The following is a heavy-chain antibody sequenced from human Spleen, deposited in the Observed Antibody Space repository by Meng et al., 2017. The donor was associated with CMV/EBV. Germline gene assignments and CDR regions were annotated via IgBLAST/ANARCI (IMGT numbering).Heavy chain of an antibody. V-gene: IGHV4-39*07. D-gene: IGHD3-22*01. CDR3: AGGYYSDSSGHYYANPHWFDP. Sequence: GSLRLSCTVSGGSISSNSYYWGWIRQPPGKGLEWIGSIYYSGSTYYNPSLKSRVTMSVDTSKIQISLKLSSVTAADTAVYHCAGGYYSDSSGHYYANPHWFDPWGRGTLVTVSS. CDR1: GGSISSNSYY. CDR2: IYYSGST. J-gene: IGHJ5*02.